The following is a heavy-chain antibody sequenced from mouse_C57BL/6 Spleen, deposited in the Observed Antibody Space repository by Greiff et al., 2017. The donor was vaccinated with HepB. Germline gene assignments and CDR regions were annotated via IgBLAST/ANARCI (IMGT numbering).Heavy chain of an antibody. CDR2: ISSGGDYI. Sequence: EVQGVESGEGLVKPGGSLKLSCAASGFTFSSYAMSWVRQTPEKRLEWVAYISSGGDYIYYADTVKGRFTISRDNARNTLYLQMSSLKSEDTAMYYCTRDRSITTEGVFAYWGQGTLVTVSA. V-gene: IGHV5-9-1*02. D-gene: IGHD1-1*01. J-gene: IGHJ3*01. CDR3: TRDRSITTEGVFAY. CDR1: GFTFSSYA.